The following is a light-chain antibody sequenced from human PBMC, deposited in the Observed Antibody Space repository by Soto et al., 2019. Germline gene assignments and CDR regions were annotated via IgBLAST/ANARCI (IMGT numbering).Light chain of an antibody. CDR1: SSDVGNYNR. Sequence: QSALTQPPSVSGSPGQSVTISCTGTSSDVGNYNRVSWYQQPPGTAPKLMIYEVTNRPSGVPDRFSGSKSGNMASLTISGLQAEDEADYYCSSYASSNTLVFGGGTKLTVL. CDR2: EVT. J-gene: IGLJ3*02. V-gene: IGLV2-18*02. CDR3: SSYASSNTLV.